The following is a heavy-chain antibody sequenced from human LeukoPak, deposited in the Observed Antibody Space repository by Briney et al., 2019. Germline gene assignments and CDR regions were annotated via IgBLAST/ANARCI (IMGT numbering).Heavy chain of an antibody. D-gene: IGHD2-2*01. CDR1: GVTLSSYA. CDR2: ISSSGSGGNT. J-gene: IGHJ6*02. Sequence: GGSLRLSCAASGVTLSSYAMSWARQAPGKGLEWVSGISSSGSGGNTYYADSVKGRFTISRDNSKNTLYLQMNSLRAEDTAVYYCARAEYQLLPYYYYGMDVWGQGTTVTVSS. CDR3: ARAEYQLLPYYYYGMDV. V-gene: IGHV3-23*01.